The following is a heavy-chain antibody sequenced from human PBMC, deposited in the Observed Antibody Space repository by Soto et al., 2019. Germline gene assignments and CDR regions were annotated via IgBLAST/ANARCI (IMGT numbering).Heavy chain of an antibody. CDR3: AKGGRQWMVTSDFNY. D-gene: IGHD6-19*01. J-gene: IGHJ4*02. CDR1: GFTFSDYA. Sequence: VQLVESGGGVVQPGRSLRLSCAASGFTFSDYAMHWVRQAPGKGLEWVAVVSHDGRNTHYADSVNGRFTISRDSSTDTVSLDMITLRADATAVYYCAKGGRQWMVTSDFNYWGQGALVTVSS. CDR2: VSHDGRNT. V-gene: IGHV3-30*18.